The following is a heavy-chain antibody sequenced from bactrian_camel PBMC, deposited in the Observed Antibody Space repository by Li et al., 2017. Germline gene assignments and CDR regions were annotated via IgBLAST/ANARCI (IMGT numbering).Heavy chain of an antibody. CDR3: AADRNGYCYRLGRGPEFEADY. J-gene: IGHJ4*01. Sequence: HVQLVESGGDSVQAGGSLRLSCVASGYSGNSYCMGWFRQAPGKEREAVAGIDSDGMITYADSVKGRFTLSKDNAKNTLDLQMNSLTPEDTAMYYCAADRNGYCYRLGRGPEFEADYWGQGTQVTVS. V-gene: IGHV3S55*01. CDR1: GYSGNSYC. D-gene: IGHD2*01. CDR2: IDSDGMI.